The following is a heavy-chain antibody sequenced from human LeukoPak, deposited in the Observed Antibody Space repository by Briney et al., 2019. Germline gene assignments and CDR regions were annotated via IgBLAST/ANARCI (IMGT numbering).Heavy chain of an antibody. CDR3: ARLGYSSSWIWFDP. CDR1: GFTFSSFA. Sequence: GGSLRLSCAASGFTFSSFAMSWVRQAPGKGLEWVSAISGRDGSTYYADSVKGRFTISRDNSKNTLYLQMNSLRAEDTAVYYCARLGYSSSWIWFDPWGQGTLVTVSS. V-gene: IGHV3-23*01. J-gene: IGHJ5*02. CDR2: ISGRDGST. D-gene: IGHD6-13*01.